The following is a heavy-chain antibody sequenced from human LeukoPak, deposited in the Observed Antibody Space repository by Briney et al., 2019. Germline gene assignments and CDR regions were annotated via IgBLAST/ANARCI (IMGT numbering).Heavy chain of an antibody. CDR3: AKVTPYYDILTGPFDY. CDR2: ISGSGGST. D-gene: IGHD3-9*01. V-gene: IGHV3-23*01. Sequence: GGSLRLSCAASGFTFSSYAMSWVRQAPGKGLEGVSAISGSGGSTYYADSVKGRFTISRDNSKNTLNLQMNSLRAEDTAVYYCAKVTPYYDILTGPFDYWGQGTLVTVSS. CDR1: GFTFSSYA. J-gene: IGHJ4*02.